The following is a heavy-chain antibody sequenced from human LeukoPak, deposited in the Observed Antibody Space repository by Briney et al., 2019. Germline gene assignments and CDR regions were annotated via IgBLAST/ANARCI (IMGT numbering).Heavy chain of an antibody. D-gene: IGHD3-22*01. V-gene: IGHV4-4*07. J-gene: IGHJ4*02. CDR1: GGSISSYY. CDR2: IYTSGST. Sequence: SETLSLTCTVSGGSISSYYWSWIRQPAGKGLEWIGRIYTSGSTNYNPSLKSRFTMSVDTSKNQFSLKLSSVTAADTAVYYCARGKDYYDSSGYYWAYSYFDYWGQGTLVTVSS. CDR3: ARGKDYYDSSGYYWAYSYFDY.